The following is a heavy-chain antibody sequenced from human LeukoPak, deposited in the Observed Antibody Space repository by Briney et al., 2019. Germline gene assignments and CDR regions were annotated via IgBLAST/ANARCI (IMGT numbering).Heavy chain of an antibody. Sequence: SETLSLTCAVYGGSFSGYYWSWIRQPPGKGLEWIGEINHSGSTNYNPSLKSRVTISVDTSKNQFSLKPSSVTAADTAVYYCARFTHGRVTFFYYMDVWGKGTTVTVSS. CDR2: INHSGST. J-gene: IGHJ6*03. D-gene: IGHD3-3*01. V-gene: IGHV4-34*01. CDR1: GGSFSGYY. CDR3: ARFTHGRVTFFYYMDV.